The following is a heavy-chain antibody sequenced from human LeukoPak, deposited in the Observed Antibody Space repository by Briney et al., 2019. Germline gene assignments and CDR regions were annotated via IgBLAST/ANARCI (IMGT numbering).Heavy chain of an antibody. CDR3: ASGYSYGFGMDV. Sequence: ASVKVSCKASGYTVTSYYMHWVRQAPGQGLEWMGIVNPSSISAGYAQKFQGRVTMTRDTSTSTVSMELSSLRSDDTAVYYCASGYSYGFGMDVWGQGTTVTVSS. D-gene: IGHD5-18*01. J-gene: IGHJ6*02. V-gene: IGHV1-46*01. CDR1: GYTVTSYY. CDR2: VNPSSISA.